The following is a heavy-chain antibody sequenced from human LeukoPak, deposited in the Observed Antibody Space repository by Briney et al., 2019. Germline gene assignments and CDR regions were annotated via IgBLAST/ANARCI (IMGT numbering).Heavy chain of an antibody. J-gene: IGHJ4*02. CDR3: ARAGGYCGRISCPYYFDY. CDR1: GGSISSGSYY. D-gene: IGHD2-15*01. Sequence: KPSQTLSLTCTVSGGSISSGSYYWSWIRQPAGKGLEWIGRIYTSGSTNYNPSLKSRVTISVDTSKNQFSLKLSSVTAADTAVYYCARAGGYCGRISCPYYFDYWGQGSLVAVSS. V-gene: IGHV4-61*02. CDR2: IYTSGST.